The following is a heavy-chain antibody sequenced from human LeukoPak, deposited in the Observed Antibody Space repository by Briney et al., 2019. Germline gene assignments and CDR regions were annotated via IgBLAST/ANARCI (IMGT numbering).Heavy chain of an antibody. V-gene: IGHV3-49*04. J-gene: IGHJ3*02. CDR3: TGAIVGANINDAFDI. CDR2: IRSEVYGGTS. CDR1: GFSFRHFA. D-gene: IGHD1-26*01. Sequence: PGGSLRLSCSASGFSFRHFAMTWVRQAPGKGLEWLGFIRSEVYGGTSEYAASVKGRFTISRDDSKSIVYLQLNSLKTEDTAMYYCTGAIVGANINDAFDIWGQGTMVTVLS.